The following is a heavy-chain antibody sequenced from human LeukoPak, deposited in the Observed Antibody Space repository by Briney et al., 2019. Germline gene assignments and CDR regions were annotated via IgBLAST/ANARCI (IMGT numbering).Heavy chain of an antibody. CDR2: ISGSGGST. J-gene: IGHJ4*02. D-gene: IGHD1-26*01. CDR3: ARGGANTGYY. CDR1: GFTFSSYG. V-gene: IGHV3-23*01. Sequence: GGSLRLSCAASGFTFSSYGMSWVRQAPGKGLEWVSAISGSGGSTYYADSVKGRFTISRDNAKNSLYLQMNSLRAEDTAVYYCARGGANTGYYWGQGTLVTVSS.